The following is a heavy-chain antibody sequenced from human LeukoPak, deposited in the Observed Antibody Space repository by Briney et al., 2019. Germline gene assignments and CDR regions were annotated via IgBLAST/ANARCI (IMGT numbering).Heavy chain of an antibody. V-gene: IGHV3-30*02. Sequence: GGSLRLSCAASGFTFSSYGMHWVRQAPGKGLEWVAFIRYDGSNKYYADSVKGRFTISRDNSKNTLYLQMNSLRAEDTAVYYCAKEVDYSSSFYYMDVWGKGTTVTVSS. CDR3: AKEVDYSSSFYYMDV. CDR1: GFTFSSYG. CDR2: IRYDGSNK. D-gene: IGHD6-13*01. J-gene: IGHJ6*03.